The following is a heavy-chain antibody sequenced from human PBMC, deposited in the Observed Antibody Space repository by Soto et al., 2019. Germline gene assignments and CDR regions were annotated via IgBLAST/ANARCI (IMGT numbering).Heavy chain of an antibody. Sequence: ASVKVSCKASGYTFTSYDSNWVRQATGQGLEWMGWMNPNSGNTGYAQKFQGRVTMTRSTSISTAYIELSSLRSEDTAVYYCARSLIAAAETSSFNWFDPWGQGTLVTVSS. CDR2: MNPNSGNT. CDR1: GYTFTSYD. V-gene: IGHV1-8*01. J-gene: IGHJ5*02. D-gene: IGHD6-13*01. CDR3: ARSLIAAAETSSFNWFDP.